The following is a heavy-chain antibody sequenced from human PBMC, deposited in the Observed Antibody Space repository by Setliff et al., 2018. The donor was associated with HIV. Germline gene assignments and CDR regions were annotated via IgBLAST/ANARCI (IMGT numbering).Heavy chain of an antibody. V-gene: IGHV1-69*13. D-gene: IGHD3-9*01. CDR1: GGTFSSYA. Sequence: GASVKVSCKASGGTFSSYAISWVRQAPGQGLEWMGGIIPIFGTANYAQKFQGRVTITADESTSTAHMDLCSLRSEETAVYYCARDPGVLRYFDWLLSHFDYGGQGTLVTVSS. CDR2: IIPIFGTA. J-gene: IGHJ4*02. CDR3: ARDPGVLRYFDWLLSHFDY.